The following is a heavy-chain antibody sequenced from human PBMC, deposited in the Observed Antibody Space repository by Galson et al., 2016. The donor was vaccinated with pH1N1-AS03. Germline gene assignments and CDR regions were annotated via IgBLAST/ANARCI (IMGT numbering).Heavy chain of an antibody. Sequence: SLRLSCAASGFTISNFGMLWVRQAPGQGLEWVAIISFDGTNKYYADAVKGRFSISRDNSKNTLFLQMSALRAEDTAVYYCLNDFNYGFWSGYSFYWGQGALVTVSS. CDR3: LNDFNYGFWSGYSFY. CDR1: GFTISNFG. D-gene: IGHD3-3*01. J-gene: IGHJ4*02. CDR2: ISFDGTNK. V-gene: IGHV3-30*18.